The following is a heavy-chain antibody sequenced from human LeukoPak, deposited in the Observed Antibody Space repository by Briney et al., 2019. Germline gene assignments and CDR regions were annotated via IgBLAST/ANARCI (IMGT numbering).Heavy chain of an antibody. CDR1: GFTFSNYG. Sequence: PGKSLRLSCAASGFTFSNYGMHWVRQAPGKGLEWVAVISYDGRNKHYPDSVKGRFTISKDISTDTLWLQMDSLRTEDTAVYYCAKGPLRGTAAAIDYWGQGTLVTVSS. D-gene: IGHD2-2*01. CDR2: ISYDGRNK. V-gene: IGHV3-30*18. CDR3: AKGPLRGTAAAIDY. J-gene: IGHJ4*02.